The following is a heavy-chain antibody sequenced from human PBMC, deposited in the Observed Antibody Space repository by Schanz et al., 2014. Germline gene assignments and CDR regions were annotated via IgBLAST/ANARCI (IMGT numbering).Heavy chain of an antibody. V-gene: IGHV3-48*01. Sequence: EVQLVESGGGLVRPGGSLRLSCTTSGLIFSTYTLNWVRQAPGKGLEWISYISFSGNTIYYADSVKGRFTISRDNAKNSGLLKKNRPRAEDTACYYRAAEGPRGTPHPNNYYLAMDNRGQGTKVTV. CDR2: ISFSGNTI. CDR1: GLIFSTYT. CDR3: AAEGPRGTPHPNNYYLAMDN. D-gene: IGHD2-15*01. J-gene: IGHJ6*02.